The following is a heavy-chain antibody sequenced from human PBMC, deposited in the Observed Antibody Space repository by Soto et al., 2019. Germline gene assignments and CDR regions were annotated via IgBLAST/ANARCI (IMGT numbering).Heavy chain of an antibody. CDR3: ARGSYGSGNYYDGNWFDP. V-gene: IGHV3-7*01. D-gene: IGHD3-10*01. Sequence: EVLVVESGGGLVQPGGSLRLFCAASGFIFSNYWMTWGRQAPGKRLEWVANIKQDGSETYYVDSVKGRFTISRDNAKNSLYLQMRSLRVEDTAVYYCARGSYGSGNYYDGNWFDPWGQGTLVIVSS. J-gene: IGHJ5*02. CDR2: IKQDGSET. CDR1: GFIFSNYW.